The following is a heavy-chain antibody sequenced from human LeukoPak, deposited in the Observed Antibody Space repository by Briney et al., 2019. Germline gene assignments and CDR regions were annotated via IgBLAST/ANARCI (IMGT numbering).Heavy chain of an antibody. J-gene: IGHJ4*01. CDR3: AQFVRDYVWGSYRYSDDY. CDR2: ILYDGSNK. D-gene: IGHD3-16*02. CDR1: GLTFSTYG. Sequence: GGSLSLSCAASGLTFSTYGMQWVRQAPGKGLEWVAVILYDGSNKHYADSVKGRFTISRDNSKNPLYLQMNSLRAEDTAVYYCAQFVRDYVWGSYRYSDDYWGQGTLVTVSS. V-gene: IGHV3-30*04.